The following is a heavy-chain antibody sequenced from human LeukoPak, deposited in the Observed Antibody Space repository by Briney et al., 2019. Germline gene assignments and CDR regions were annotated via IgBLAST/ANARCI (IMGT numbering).Heavy chain of an antibody. D-gene: IGHD1-26*01. V-gene: IGHV3-23*01. J-gene: IGHJ4*02. CDR2: ISGSGGST. Sequence: GGSLRLSCAASGFTFSSYAMSWVRQAPGKGLEWVSAISGSGGSTYYADSVKGRFTISRDNSKNTLYLQMNSLRAEDTAVYYCARQGSGSSYYYYTFPYWGQGTLVTVSS. CDR3: ARQGSGSSYYYYTFPY. CDR1: GFTFSSYA.